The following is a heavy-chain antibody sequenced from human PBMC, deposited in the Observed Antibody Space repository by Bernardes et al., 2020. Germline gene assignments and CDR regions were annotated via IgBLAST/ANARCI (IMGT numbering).Heavy chain of an antibody. D-gene: IGHD1-7*01. CDR2: IYHSGST. J-gene: IGHJ6*02. CDR1: GGSISNPNW. CDR3: ARTGELELEAYYYYAMDV. V-gene: IGHV4-4*02. Sequence: SETLSLTCAVSGGSISNPNWWRWVRQAPGKGLEWIADIYHSGSTNYNPSLASRVTISVDKSKNHFSLRLSSVTAADTAVYYCARTGELELEAYYYYAMDVWGQGTTVTVSS.